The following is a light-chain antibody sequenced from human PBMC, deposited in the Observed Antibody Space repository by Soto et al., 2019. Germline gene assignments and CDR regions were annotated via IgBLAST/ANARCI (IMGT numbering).Light chain of an antibody. CDR2: GAS. V-gene: IGKV3-20*01. CDR3: QQYDSSPRWT. J-gene: IGKJ1*01. Sequence: EIVLTQSPGTLSLSPGERATLSCRASQSVSSSYLAWYQQKPGQAPRLLIYGASSRATGIPDRFSGSGSGTDFTLIISRREPEDFAVYYCQQYDSSPRWTFGQGTKVEIK. CDR1: QSVSSSY.